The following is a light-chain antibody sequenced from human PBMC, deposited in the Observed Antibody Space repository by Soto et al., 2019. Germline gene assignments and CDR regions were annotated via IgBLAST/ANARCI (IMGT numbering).Light chain of an antibody. J-gene: IGLJ2*01. V-gene: IGLV3-21*02. CDR1: NIGSKS. CDR3: HVWDSTSDHVV. Sequence: SSELTQPPSVSVAPGQTARITCGGNNIGSKSVHWYQQKPGQAPVLVVYDDSDRPAGIPERFSGSNSGTTATLTISRVEAEDEADYYCHVWDSTSDHVVFGGGTKVTVL. CDR2: DDS.